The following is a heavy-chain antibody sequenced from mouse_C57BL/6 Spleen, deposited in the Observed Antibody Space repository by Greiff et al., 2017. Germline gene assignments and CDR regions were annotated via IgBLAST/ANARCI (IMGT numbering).Heavy chain of an antibody. D-gene: IGHD2-1*01. V-gene: IGHV1-76*01. J-gene: IGHJ4*01. CDR3: AREGNYNAMDY. CDR2: IYPGSGNT. Sequence: VKLQESGAELVRPGASVKLSCKASGYTFTDYYINWVKQRPGQGLEWIARIYPGSGNTYYNEKFKGKATLTAEKSSSTAYMQLSSLTSEDSAVYFCAREGNYNAMDYWGQGTSVTVSS. CDR1: GYTFTDYY.